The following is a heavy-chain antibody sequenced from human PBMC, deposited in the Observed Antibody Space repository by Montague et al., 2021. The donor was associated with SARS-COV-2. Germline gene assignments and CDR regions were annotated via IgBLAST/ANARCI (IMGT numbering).Heavy chain of an antibody. CDR1: GGSISRYY. J-gene: IGHJ2*01. Sequence: SETLSLTCSVYGGSISRYYWSWIRQSDGKGLEWIGRIYTGGYVNYNPALQSRVSMSVDTSKSQVSLNVTSVTAADTAVYYCARAIWHLDVWGRGILVTVSS. V-gene: IGHV4-59*10. CDR2: IYTGGYV. CDR3: ARAIWHLDV.